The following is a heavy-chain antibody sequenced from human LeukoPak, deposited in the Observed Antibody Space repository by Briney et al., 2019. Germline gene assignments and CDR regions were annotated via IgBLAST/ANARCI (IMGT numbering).Heavy chain of an antibody. CDR2: IYYSGST. D-gene: IGHD6-13*01. V-gene: IGHV4-59*01. CDR3: ARISSWYGGCWFDP. Sequence: PSETLSLTCTVSGGSISSYYWSWIRQPPGKGLEWIGYIYYSGSTNYNPSLKSRVTISVDTSKNQFSLKLSSVTAADTAVYYCARISSWYGGCWFDPWGQGTLVTVSS. CDR1: GGSISSYY. J-gene: IGHJ5*02.